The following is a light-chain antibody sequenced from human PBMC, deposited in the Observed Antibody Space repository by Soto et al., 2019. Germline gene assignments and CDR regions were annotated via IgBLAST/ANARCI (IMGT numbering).Light chain of an antibody. J-gene: IGKJ1*01. CDR2: GAS. Sequence: EMVMTPSPATLSVSPVERAHLSCRASQSLSSNLAWYQQKPGQSPRLLIYGASNRATGIPDRFSGSGSGTDFTLTISRLEPEDFAVYYCQQYGSSGTVGQGTKVDIK. V-gene: IGKV3-20*01. CDR3: QQYGSSGT. CDR1: QSLSSN.